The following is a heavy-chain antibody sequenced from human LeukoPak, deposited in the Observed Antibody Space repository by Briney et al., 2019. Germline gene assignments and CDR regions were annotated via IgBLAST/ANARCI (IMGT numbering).Heavy chain of an antibody. V-gene: IGHV3-7*05. CDR3: ATLKYYFDY. CDR1: GFTFSTYW. J-gene: IGHJ4*02. CDR2: IKQDGSEK. Sequence: PGGSLRLSCAASGFTFSTYWMTWVRQAPGKGLEWVANIKQDGSEKYYVDSVKGRFTISRDNAENSLYLQMNSLRAEDTAVYYSATLKYYFDYWGQGTLVTVSS.